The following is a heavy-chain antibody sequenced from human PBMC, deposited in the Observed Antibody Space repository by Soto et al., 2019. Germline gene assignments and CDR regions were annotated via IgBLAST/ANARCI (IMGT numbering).Heavy chain of an antibody. Sequence: ASVKVSCKASGYTFTSYGIGWVRQAPGQGLEWMGWISAYNGNTNYAQKLQGRVTMTTDTSTSTAYMELRSLRSDDTAVYYCARYVLRYFDWLHKGNWFDPWGQGTLVTVSS. CDR1: GYTFTSYG. V-gene: IGHV1-18*01. CDR2: ISAYNGNT. D-gene: IGHD3-9*01. CDR3: ARYVLRYFDWLHKGNWFDP. J-gene: IGHJ5*02.